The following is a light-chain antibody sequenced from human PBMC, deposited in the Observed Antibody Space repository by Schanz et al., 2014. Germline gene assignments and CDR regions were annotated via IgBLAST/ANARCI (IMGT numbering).Light chain of an antibody. CDR2: EAT. J-gene: IGLJ3*02. Sequence: QSALTQPASVSGSPGQSITISCTGTSSDVGSYKFVSWYQQHPGKAPKLIIYEATNRPSGVSSRFSGSKSVTTASLTISGLQAEDEADYYCSSYTITTTWVFGGGTKLTVL. CDR1: SSDVGSYKF. CDR3: SSYTITTTWV. V-gene: IGLV2-14*02.